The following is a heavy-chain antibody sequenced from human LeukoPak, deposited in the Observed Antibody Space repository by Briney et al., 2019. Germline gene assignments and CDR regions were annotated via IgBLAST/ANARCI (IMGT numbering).Heavy chain of an antibody. V-gene: IGHV3-21*01. D-gene: IGHD5-18*01. Sequence: GGSLRLSCAASGFTFSRDWMHWVRQAPGKGLEWVSSISSSGSYIYYADSVKGRFTISRDNAKNSLNLQMNSLRAEDTAVYYCARGSGVQVWSSLDYWGQGTLVTVSS. J-gene: IGHJ4*02. CDR2: ISSSGSYI. CDR1: GFTFSRDW. CDR3: ARGSGVQVWSSLDY.